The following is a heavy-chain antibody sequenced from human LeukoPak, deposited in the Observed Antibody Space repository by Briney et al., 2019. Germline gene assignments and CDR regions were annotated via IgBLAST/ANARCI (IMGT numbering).Heavy chain of an antibody. D-gene: IGHD3-9*01. CDR3: ARGVFDWIFSSYWYLDL. CDR1: DDSITSPNYY. Sequence: SETLSLTCTVSDDSITSPNYYWSWVRQPAGKELEWVGHIYTTGNTYYKPSFKSRVTMSIDTSKKSFSLNLTSVTAADTAIYYCARGVFDWIFSSYWYLDLWGRGTLVSVSS. CDR2: IYTTGNT. J-gene: IGHJ2*01. V-gene: IGHV4-61*09.